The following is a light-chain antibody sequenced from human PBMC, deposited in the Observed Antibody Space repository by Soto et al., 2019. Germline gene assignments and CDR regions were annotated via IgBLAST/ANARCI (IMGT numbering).Light chain of an antibody. CDR2: AAS. CDR1: HDIGNS. CDR3: QKYHGAPPLFT. J-gene: IGKJ3*01. Sequence: DIQMTQSPSSLSASVGDRVTITCRAGHDIGNSLAWYQQKPGQVPKLVIFAASTLQSRVPSRFSGSGSGTDFTLTINSLQPEDVATYYCQKYHGAPPLFTFGPGTKVDIK. V-gene: IGKV1-27*01.